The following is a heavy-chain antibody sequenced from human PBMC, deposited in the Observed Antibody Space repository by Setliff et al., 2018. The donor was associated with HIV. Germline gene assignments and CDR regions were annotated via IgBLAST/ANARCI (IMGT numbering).Heavy chain of an antibody. D-gene: IGHD1-20*01. CDR3: ARDGYKWNDNALEV. CDR2: ISAANGDT. J-gene: IGHJ3*01. Sequence: ASVKVSCKASGYTFTSYGISWVRQAPGQGLEWMGWISAANGDTNFAQKFQGRVTMTTDTLTSTAYMELRSLRSDDTAVYYCARDGYKWNDNALEVWGLGTVVTVSS. CDR1: GYTFTSYG. V-gene: IGHV1-18*01.